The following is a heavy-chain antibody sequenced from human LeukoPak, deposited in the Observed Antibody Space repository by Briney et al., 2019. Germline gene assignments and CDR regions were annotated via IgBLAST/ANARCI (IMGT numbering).Heavy chain of an antibody. CDR2: LYPGDSDL. V-gene: IGHV5-51*01. CDR3: AIFDFLFGEIDNWFDH. D-gene: IGHD3-16*01. Sequence: GESLKISCQGSGYSFTSYWIGWVRQLPGKGLEWMGILYPGDSDLRYSPSFQGQVTISADKSISTAYLQWSSLKASDTAMYYCAIFDFLFGEIDNWFDHWGQGTQVTISS. J-gene: IGHJ5*02. CDR1: GYSFTSYW.